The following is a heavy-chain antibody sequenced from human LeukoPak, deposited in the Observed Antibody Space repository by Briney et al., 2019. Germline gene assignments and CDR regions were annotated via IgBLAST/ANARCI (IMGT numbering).Heavy chain of an antibody. J-gene: IGHJ4*02. CDR3: ARVGVGTVAGNYFDD. D-gene: IGHD6-19*01. CDR1: GFTVSSSY. Sequence: GGSLRLSCTASGFTVSSSYMSWVRQAPGKGLEWVSLIYSGGGTYYADSVKGRFTISRHNFENTLYLQMNSLRAEDTAVYYCARVGVGTVAGNYFDDWGQGTLVTVSS. CDR2: IYSGGGT. V-gene: IGHV3-53*04.